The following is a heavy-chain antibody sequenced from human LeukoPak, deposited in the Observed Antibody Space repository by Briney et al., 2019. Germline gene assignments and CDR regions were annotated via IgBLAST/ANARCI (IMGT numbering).Heavy chain of an antibody. Sequence: GASVKVSCTSSGYTFIDYYIHWVRQAPGQGREWMGWINPNSGATKYAQKFQGRVSMTRDTSINTAYMDLTNLRSDDTAIFYCARVKKLMPEFEFWGQGTLVTVSS. CDR1: GYTFIDYY. D-gene: IGHD2-2*01. CDR3: ARVKKLMPEFEF. CDR2: INPNSGAT. V-gene: IGHV1-2*02. J-gene: IGHJ4*02.